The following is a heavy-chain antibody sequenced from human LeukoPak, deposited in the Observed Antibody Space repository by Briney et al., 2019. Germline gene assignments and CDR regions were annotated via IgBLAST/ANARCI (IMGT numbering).Heavy chain of an antibody. CDR2: MNPNSGNT. CDR3: ARAAGRYMDV. V-gene: IGHV1-8*03. D-gene: IGHD6-13*01. Sequence: ASVKVSCKASGYTFISYDINWVRQATGQGLEWMGWMNPNSGNTGYALKFQGRVTITRNTSISTACMELSSLRSEDTAMYYCARAAGRYMDVWGKGTTVTVSS. J-gene: IGHJ6*03. CDR1: GYTFISYD.